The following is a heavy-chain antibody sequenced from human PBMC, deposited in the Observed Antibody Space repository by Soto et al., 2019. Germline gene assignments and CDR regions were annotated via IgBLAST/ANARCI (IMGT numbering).Heavy chain of an antibody. CDR3: ARRGLYYYDSSWENAFDI. D-gene: IGHD3-22*01. CDR2: IYPGDSDT. J-gene: IGHJ3*02. V-gene: IGHV5-51*01. CDR1: GYSFTSYW. Sequence: PGESLKISCKGSGYSFTSYWIGWVRQMPGKGLKWMGIIYPGDSDTRYSPSFQGQVTISADESISTAYLQWSSLKASDTAMYYCARRGLYYYDSSWENAFDIWGQGTMVTVS.